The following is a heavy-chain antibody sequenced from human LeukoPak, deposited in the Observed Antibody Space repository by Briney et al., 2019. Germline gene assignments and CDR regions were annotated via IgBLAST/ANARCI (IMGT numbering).Heavy chain of an antibody. CDR3: ARVDSYSYGFDVLDY. V-gene: IGHV1-2*02. Sequence: GASVKVSCKASGYTFTGYYMHWVRQAPGQGLEWMGWINPNSGGTNYAQKFQGRVTMTRDTSISTAYMELSRLRSDDTAVYYCARVDSYSYGFDVLDYWGQGTLVTVSS. CDR1: GYTFTGYY. D-gene: IGHD5-18*01. J-gene: IGHJ4*02. CDR2: INPNSGGT.